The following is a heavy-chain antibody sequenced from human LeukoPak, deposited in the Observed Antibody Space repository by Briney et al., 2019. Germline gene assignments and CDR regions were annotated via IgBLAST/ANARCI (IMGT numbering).Heavy chain of an antibody. Sequence: SETLSLTCTVSGGSITGSTYYWGWIRQPPGKGLEWIVSVIHSGTTYYNPSLRSRVTMSVDTSKNQFSLKLNSVTAADTAVYYCARTPPGPDYRCWGQGILVTVSS. CDR3: ARTPPGPDYRC. CDR1: GGSITGSTYY. J-gene: IGHJ4*02. D-gene: IGHD1-14*01. V-gene: IGHV4-39*07. CDR2: VIHSGTT.